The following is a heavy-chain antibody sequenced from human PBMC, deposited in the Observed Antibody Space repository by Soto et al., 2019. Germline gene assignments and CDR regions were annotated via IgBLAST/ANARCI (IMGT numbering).Heavy chain of an antibody. D-gene: IGHD3-9*01. CDR1: GGSISSSSDY. J-gene: IGHJ4*02. V-gene: IGHV4-39*01. Sequence: PSETLSLTCTVSGGSISSSSDYWGWIRQPPGKGLEWIGSIYYSGSTYYNPSLKSRVTISVDTSKNQFSLKLSSVTAADTAVYYCASTTRLNYDILTGPRIDYWGQGTLVTVSS. CDR3: ASTTRLNYDILTGPRIDY. CDR2: IYYSGST.